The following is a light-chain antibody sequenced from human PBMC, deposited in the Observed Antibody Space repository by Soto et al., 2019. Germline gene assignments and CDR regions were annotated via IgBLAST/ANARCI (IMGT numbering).Light chain of an antibody. CDR1: ESIRTY. J-gene: IGKJ1*01. V-gene: IGKV1-39*01. CDR2: GAA. Sequence: DIQVTQSPSSLSASVGDRVTITCRASESIRTYVNWYRQHPGKAPKLLIFGAANLQNGVPSRFGGSGSGTGFSLSISGLQVEDFATYYCQQTHTAPYTLGQGTKVDIK. CDR3: QQTHTAPYT.